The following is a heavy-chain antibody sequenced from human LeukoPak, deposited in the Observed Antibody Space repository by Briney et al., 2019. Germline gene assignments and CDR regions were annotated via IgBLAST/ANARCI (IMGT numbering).Heavy chain of an antibody. V-gene: IGHV3-43*01. J-gene: IGHJ4*02. CDR1: GFTFDDYT. Sequence: GGSLRLSCAASGFTFDDYTMHWVRQAPGKGLEWVSLISRDGDSTYYADSVKGRFTISRDNANNLLYLQMNSLRAEDTAVYYCARESFAARWDWGQGTLVTVSS. CDR3: ARESFAARWD. D-gene: IGHD6-6*01. CDR2: ISRDGDST.